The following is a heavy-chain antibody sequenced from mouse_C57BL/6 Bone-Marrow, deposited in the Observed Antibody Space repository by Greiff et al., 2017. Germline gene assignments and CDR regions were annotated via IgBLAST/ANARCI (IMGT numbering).Heavy chain of an antibody. V-gene: IGHV1-42*01. CDR1: GYSFTGYY. CDR2: INPSTGGT. CDR3: ARSRWVLSSAWFAY. Sequence: EVQLQQSGPELVKPGASVKISCKASGYSFTGYYMNWVKQSPEKSLEWIGEINPSTGGTTYNQKFKAKATLTVDKSSSTAYMQLKSLTSEDSAVYYCARSRWVLSSAWFAYWGQGTLVTVSA. D-gene: IGHD2-3*01. J-gene: IGHJ3*01.